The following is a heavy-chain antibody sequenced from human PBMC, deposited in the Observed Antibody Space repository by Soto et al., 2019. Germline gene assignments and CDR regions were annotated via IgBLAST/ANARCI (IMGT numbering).Heavy chain of an antibody. V-gene: IGHV3-23*01. J-gene: IGHJ4*02. CDR1: GFMFSTYD. D-gene: IGHD3-22*01. CDR2: ISGSGSKT. CDR3: AKEGLLLRKKY. Sequence: PGGSLRLSCAASGFMFSTYDLNWVRQAPGKGLECVSAISGSGSKTYYADSVKGRFTISRDNSKNTLYLQMNSLRAEDTAVYYCAKEGLLLRKKYWGQGTLVTVSS.